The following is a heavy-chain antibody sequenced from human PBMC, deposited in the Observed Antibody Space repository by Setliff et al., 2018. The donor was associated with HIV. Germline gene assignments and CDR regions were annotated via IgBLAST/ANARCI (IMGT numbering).Heavy chain of an antibody. V-gene: IGHV4-4*02. J-gene: IGHJ6*03. D-gene: IGHD2-2*01. CDR2: IYHSGST. CDR1: GGSISSSNW. Sequence: SETLSLTCAVSGGSISSSNWWSWVRQPPGKGLEWIGEIYHSGSTNYNPSLKSRVTISVDTSKNQFSLKLSSVTAADTAVYYCVRGYCSSTTCYDDYYYMDVWGKGSTVTVSS. CDR3: VRGYCSSTTCYDDYYYMDV.